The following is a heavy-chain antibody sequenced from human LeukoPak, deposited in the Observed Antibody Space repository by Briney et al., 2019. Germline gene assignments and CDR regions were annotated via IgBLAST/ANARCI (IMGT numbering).Heavy chain of an antibody. CDR2: IRYDGSNK. CDR3: ARAMT. J-gene: IGHJ5*02. Sequence: GGSLRLSCEASGFTFSSYGMHWVRQAPGKGLEWVAFIRYDGSNKYYADSVKGRFTISRDNTKNSLYLQMSSLRAEDTAVYYCARAMTWGQGTLVSVSS. V-gene: IGHV3-30*02. CDR1: GFTFSSYG.